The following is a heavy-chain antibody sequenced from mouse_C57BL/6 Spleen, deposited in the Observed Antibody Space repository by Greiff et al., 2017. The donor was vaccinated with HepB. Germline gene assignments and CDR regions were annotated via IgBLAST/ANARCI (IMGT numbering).Heavy chain of an antibody. D-gene: IGHD1-1*01. CDR2: INPGSGGT. J-gene: IGHJ3*01. Sequence: VQLVESGAELVRPGTSVKVSCKASGYAFTNYLIEWVKQRPGQGLEWIGVINPGSGGTNYNEKFKGKATLTADKSSSTAYMQLSSLTSEDSAVYFCARGGIYYYGSSYRGFAYWGQGTLVTVSA. CDR3: ARGGIYYYGSSYRGFAY. V-gene: IGHV1-54*01. CDR1: GYAFTNYL.